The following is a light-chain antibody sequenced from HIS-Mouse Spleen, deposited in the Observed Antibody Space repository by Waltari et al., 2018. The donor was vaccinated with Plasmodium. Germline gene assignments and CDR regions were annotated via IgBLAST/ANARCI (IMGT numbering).Light chain of an antibody. V-gene: IGKV1-5*03. CDR2: KAS. Sequence: DIQMTQSPSTLSASVGDRVTITCRASQRTSRGLAWYQQKPGKAPKLLIYKASSLESGVPSRFSGSGSGTEFTLTISSLQPDDCATYYCQQYNSYSWTFGQGTKVEIK. CDR3: QQYNSYSWT. J-gene: IGKJ1*01. CDR1: QRTSRG.